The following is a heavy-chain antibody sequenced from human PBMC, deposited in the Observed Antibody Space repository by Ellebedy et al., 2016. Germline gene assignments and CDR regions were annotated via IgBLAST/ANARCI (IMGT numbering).Heavy chain of an antibody. V-gene: IGHV3-23*05. CDR2: IDRSGGST. CDR3: AKTYASGWGDS. Sequence: GESLKISXAASGFHFTNYPMGWVRQSPGRGLEWVSTIDRSGGSTFYADPVRGRFTISRDNSKNAVFLQMERLRADDTAVYYCAKTYASGWGDSWGQGTRVTVSS. D-gene: IGHD3-22*01. CDR1: GFHFTNYP. J-gene: IGHJ4*02.